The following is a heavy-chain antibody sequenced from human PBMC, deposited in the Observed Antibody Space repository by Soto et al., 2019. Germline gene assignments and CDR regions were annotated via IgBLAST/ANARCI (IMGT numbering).Heavy chain of an antibody. D-gene: IGHD6-13*01. CDR2: IYYSGST. CDR1: GGSISSYY. J-gene: IGHJ5*02. V-gene: IGHV4-59*01. CDR3: ARDPGIAAAGPGGFEP. Sequence: SETLSLTCTVSGGSISSYYWSWIRQPPGKGLEWIGYIYYSGSTNYNPSLKSRVTISVDTSKNQFSLKLSSVTAADTAVYYCARDPGIAAAGPGGFEPWGQGTLVTV.